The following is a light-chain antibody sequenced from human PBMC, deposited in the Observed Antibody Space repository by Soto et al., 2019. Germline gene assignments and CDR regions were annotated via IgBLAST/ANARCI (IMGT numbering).Light chain of an antibody. V-gene: IGLV2-8*01. Sequence: QSVLTQPPSASGSPGQSVTISCTGTSSDVGGYNYVSWYQQHPGKAPKLMIYEVSKRPSGVPDRFSGSKSGNTASLVISGLQAEDDADYFCTSYTAISPFYVFGAGNKVTVL. J-gene: IGLJ1*01. CDR1: SSDVGGYNY. CDR2: EVS. CDR3: TSYTAISPFYV.